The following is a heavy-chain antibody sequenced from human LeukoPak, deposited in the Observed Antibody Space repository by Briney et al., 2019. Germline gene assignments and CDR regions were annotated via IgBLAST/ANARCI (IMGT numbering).Heavy chain of an antibody. Sequence: ASVKVSCKASGYTFTGYYMHWVRQAPGQGLEWMGWINPNSGGTNYAQKFQGRVTMTRDTSISTAYMELSRLGSDDTAVYYCARDRRNYDYVWGSYRYFDYWGQGTLVTVSS. J-gene: IGHJ4*02. CDR1: GYTFTGYY. V-gene: IGHV1-2*02. CDR3: ARDRRNYDYVWGSYRYFDY. D-gene: IGHD3-16*02. CDR2: INPNSGGT.